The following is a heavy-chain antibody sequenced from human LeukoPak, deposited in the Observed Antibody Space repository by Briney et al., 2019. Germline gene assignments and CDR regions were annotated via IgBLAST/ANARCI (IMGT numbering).Heavy chain of an antibody. Sequence: ASVKVSCKASGYTFTGYYMHWVRQAPGLGLEWMGWINPNSGGTNYAQKFQGWVTMTRDTSISTAYMELSRLRSDDTAVYYCARDGDSSGWFSWFDPWGQGTLVTVSS. V-gene: IGHV1-2*04. D-gene: IGHD6-19*01. J-gene: IGHJ5*02. CDR1: GYTFTGYY. CDR2: INPNSGGT. CDR3: ARDGDSSGWFSWFDP.